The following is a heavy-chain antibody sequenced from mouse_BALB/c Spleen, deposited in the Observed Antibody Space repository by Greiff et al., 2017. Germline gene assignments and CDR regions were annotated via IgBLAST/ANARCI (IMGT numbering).Heavy chain of an antibody. D-gene: IGHD1-2*01. CDR3: ARDTTTATGFDV. Sequence: EVNLVESGGGLVQPGGSLRLSCATSGFTFTDYYMSWVRQPPGKALEWLGFIRNKANGYTTEYSVSVKGRFTISRDNSQSILYLQMNTLRAEDSATYYCARDTTTATGFDVWGAGTTVTVSS. V-gene: IGHV7-3*02. CDR1: GFTFTDYY. CDR2: IRNKANGYTT. J-gene: IGHJ1*01.